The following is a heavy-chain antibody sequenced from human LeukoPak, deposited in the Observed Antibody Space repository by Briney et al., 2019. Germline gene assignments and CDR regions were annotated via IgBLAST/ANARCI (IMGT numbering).Heavy chain of an antibody. Sequence: AGGSLTLSWAASGFTFSSYAMSWVRQAPGKGLEWVSAISGSGGSTYYADSVKGRFTISRDNSKNTLYLQMNSLRAEDTAVYYCAKGRAITMLDAFDIWGQGTMVTVSS. CDR2: ISGSGGST. CDR1: GFTFSSYA. CDR3: AKGRAITMLDAFDI. D-gene: IGHD3-10*01. J-gene: IGHJ3*02. V-gene: IGHV3-23*01.